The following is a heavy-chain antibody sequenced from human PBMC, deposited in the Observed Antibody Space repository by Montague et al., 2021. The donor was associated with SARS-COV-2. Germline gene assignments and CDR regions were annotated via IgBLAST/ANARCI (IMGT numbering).Heavy chain of an antibody. CDR1: GFTFSTFW. J-gene: IGHJ4*02. D-gene: IGHD3-22*01. V-gene: IGHV3-7*05. CDR3: ARGYDSSGFQY. Sequence: SLRLSCAASGFTFSTFWMTWVRQVPGKGLEWVANIKQDGSEKYYVDSVKGRFTISRDNAKHSLYLQLDSLRAEDTAVYYCARGYDSSGFQYWGQGTLVTVSS. CDR2: IKQDGSEK.